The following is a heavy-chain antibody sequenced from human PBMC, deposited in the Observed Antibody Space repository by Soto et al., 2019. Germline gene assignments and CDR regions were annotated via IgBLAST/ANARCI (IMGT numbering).Heavy chain of an antibody. J-gene: IGHJ6*02. CDR1: GGTFSSYA. V-gene: IGHV1-69*13. Sequence: GASVKVSCKASGGTFSSYAISWVRQAPGQGLEWMGGIIPIFGTANYAQKFQGRVTITADESTSTAYMELSSLRSEDTAVYYCARGGTIFGVVIDSLVGYYYGMDVWGQGXTVTVYS. CDR2: IIPIFGTA. D-gene: IGHD3-3*01. CDR3: ARGGTIFGVVIDSLVGYYYGMDV.